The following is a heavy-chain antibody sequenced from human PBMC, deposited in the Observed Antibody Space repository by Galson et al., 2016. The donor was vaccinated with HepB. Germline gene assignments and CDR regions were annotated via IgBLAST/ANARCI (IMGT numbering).Heavy chain of an antibody. V-gene: IGHV3-33*01. CDR1: GFTFSRHG. CDR3: ARERRYYGSGSHYYFDF. Sequence: SLRLSCAASGFTFSRHGMHWVRQTPGKGPEWVAVIWYDGSNKYYADSVKGRFTISRDDSKNALYLQMNSLRAEDTAVYYCARERRYYGSGSHYYFDFWGQGTLVTVSS. J-gene: IGHJ4*02. CDR2: IWYDGSNK. D-gene: IGHD3-10*01.